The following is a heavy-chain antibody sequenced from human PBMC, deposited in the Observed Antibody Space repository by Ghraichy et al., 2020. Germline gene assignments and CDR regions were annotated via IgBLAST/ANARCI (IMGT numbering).Heavy chain of an antibody. CDR1: GFRFSSYD. Sequence: GESLNISCAASGFRFSSYDMSWVRQTPGKGLEWVSHISLGGDDTKYADSVKGRFTVSRDNSKNTLYLQMNSLRAEETGVYYCAKDSDHSNYGLGVWGQGTLVTVSS. D-gene: IGHD4-11*01. V-gene: IGHV3-23*01. CDR3: AKDSDHSNYGLGV. CDR2: ISLGGDDT. J-gene: IGHJ4*02.